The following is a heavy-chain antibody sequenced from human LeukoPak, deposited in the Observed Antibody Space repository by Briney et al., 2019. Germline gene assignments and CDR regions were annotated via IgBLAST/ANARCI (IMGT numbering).Heavy chain of an antibody. Sequence: PGGSLKLSCAASGFTFSGSAMHWVRQASGKGLEWVGRIRSKANSYATAYAASVKGRFTISRDDSKNTAYLQMNSLKTEDTAVYCCTGTETIFGVVITDYWGQGTLVTVSS. J-gene: IGHJ4*02. CDR3: TGTETIFGVVITDY. CDR1: GFTFSGSA. CDR2: IRSKANSYAT. V-gene: IGHV3-73*01. D-gene: IGHD3-3*01.